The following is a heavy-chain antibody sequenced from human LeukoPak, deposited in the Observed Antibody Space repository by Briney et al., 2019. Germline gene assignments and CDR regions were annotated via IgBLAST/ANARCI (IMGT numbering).Heavy chain of an antibody. CDR3: AHKGRGSGSYTM. Sequence: SGPTLVKPTQTLTLTCTFSGFSLRTPGVAVGWIRQPPGKALQRLSVTHWNNDTSYNPSLNRSITPTEDTSKNQVVLIMTNMDPVDTATYYCAHKGRGSGSYTMWGQGTLVTVSS. D-gene: IGHD3-10*01. CDR1: GFSLRTPGVA. J-gene: IGHJ4*02. CDR2: THWNNDT. V-gene: IGHV2-5*01.